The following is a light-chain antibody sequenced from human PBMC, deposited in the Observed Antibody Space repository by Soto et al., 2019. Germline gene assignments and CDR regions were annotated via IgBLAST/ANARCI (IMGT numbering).Light chain of an antibody. Sequence: DIQMTQSPSTLSASVGDRVTITCRASQSISRWVAWYQQKPGKAPKLLIDKASSLESGVPSRCSGRGYWTECTLNISRLKPDEVATYYCQQYKSYPWTVGKGTKVEIK. CDR2: KAS. V-gene: IGKV1-5*03. J-gene: IGKJ1*01. CDR1: QSISRW. CDR3: QQYKSYPWT.